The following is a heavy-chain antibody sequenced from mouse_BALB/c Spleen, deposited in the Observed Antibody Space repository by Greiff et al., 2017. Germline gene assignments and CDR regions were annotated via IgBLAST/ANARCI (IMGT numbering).Heavy chain of an antibody. CDR2: ISSGGGST. Sequence: EVKLVESGGGLVKPGGSLKLSCAASGFAFSSYDMSWVRQTPEKRLEWVAYISSGGGSTYYPDTVKGRFTISRDNAKNTLYLQMSSRKSEDTAMYYCARQEDWDRPFAYWGQGTLVTVSA. V-gene: IGHV5-12-1*01. CDR3: ARQEDWDRPFAY. J-gene: IGHJ3*01. CDR1: GFAFSSYD. D-gene: IGHD4-1*01.